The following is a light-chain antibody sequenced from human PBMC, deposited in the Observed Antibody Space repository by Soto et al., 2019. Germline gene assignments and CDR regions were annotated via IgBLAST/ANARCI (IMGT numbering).Light chain of an antibody. J-gene: IGKJ3*01. CDR2: DAS. V-gene: IGKV1-33*01. Sequence: DIQMIQSPSSLSASIGDRVTITCQASQDINNYLNWYQQRPGKAPKLLIYDASNLGTGVPSRFSGSGSGTDFTLTISSLQPEDIATYYCQQYDNLLPFTFGPGTKVDVK. CDR1: QDINNY. CDR3: QQYDNLLPFT.